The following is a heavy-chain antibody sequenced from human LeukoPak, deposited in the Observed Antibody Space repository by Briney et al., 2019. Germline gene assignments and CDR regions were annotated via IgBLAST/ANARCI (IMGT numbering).Heavy chain of an antibody. Sequence: PSETLSLTCTVSGYSISSSYYWGWIRQPPGKGLEWIGSIYYSGSTYYNPSLKSRVTISVDTSKNQFSLKLSSVTAADTAVYYCARDDYGPSAFDIWGQGTMVTVS. V-gene: IGHV4-38-2*02. CDR2: IYYSGST. CDR3: ARDDYGPSAFDI. CDR1: GYSISSSYY. D-gene: IGHD4-17*01. J-gene: IGHJ3*02.